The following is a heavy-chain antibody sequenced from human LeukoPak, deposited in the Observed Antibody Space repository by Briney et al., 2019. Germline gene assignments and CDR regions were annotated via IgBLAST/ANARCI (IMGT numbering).Heavy chain of an antibody. J-gene: IGHJ3*02. V-gene: IGHV3-48*01. CDR3: ARSSAHDFWSGHDAFDI. CDR1: GFTFSSYS. Sequence: GGSLRLSCAASGFTFSSYSMNWVRQAPGKGLEWVSYISSSSSTIYYADSVKGRFTISRDNAKNSLYLQMNSLRAEDTAVYYCARSSAHDFWSGHDAFDIWGQGTMVTVSS. D-gene: IGHD3-3*01. CDR2: ISSSSSTI.